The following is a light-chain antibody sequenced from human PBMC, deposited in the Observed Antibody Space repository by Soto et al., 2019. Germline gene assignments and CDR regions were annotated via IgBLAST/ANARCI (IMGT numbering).Light chain of an antibody. CDR2: GAS. CDR1: QSVSSN. CDR3: QQYNNWPRT. J-gene: IGKJ1*01. Sequence: EIVMTQSPATLSVSPGEGATLSCRASQSVSSNLAWYQQNPGQAPRLLIYGASTRATGIPARFSGSGSGTDFTLTITSLQSQDFAVYYCQQYNNWPRTFGQGTKVEIK. V-gene: IGKV3-15*01.